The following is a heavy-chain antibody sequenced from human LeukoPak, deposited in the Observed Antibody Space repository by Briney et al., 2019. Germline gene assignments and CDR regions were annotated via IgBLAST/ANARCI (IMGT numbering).Heavy chain of an antibody. D-gene: IGHD2-15*01. Sequence: PSETLSLTCTVSGGSINTPNYYWGWIRQTPGKGLEWIGNIFYSGGTYYSPSLTSRVTISLDTSKNQFSLKLRFVTAADTAVYYCARVRCSGGSCPYYYYYYYMDVWGKGTTVTVSS. V-gene: IGHV4-39*07. CDR3: ARVRCSGGSCPYYYYYYYMDV. CDR1: GGSINTPNYY. CDR2: IFYSGGT. J-gene: IGHJ6*03.